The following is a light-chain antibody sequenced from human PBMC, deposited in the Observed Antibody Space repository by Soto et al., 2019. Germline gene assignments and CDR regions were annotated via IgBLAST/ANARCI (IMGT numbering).Light chain of an antibody. CDR2: AAS. Sequence: DIQMTQSPSSLSASVGDRVTITCRASQSISSYLNWYQQKPGKAPKLLIYAASSLQSGVPSRFSGSRSGTDFTLTISSLQPEDFATYYCQQSYSTLRWTFCQGTKVEIK. V-gene: IGKV1-39*01. CDR3: QQSYSTLRWT. J-gene: IGKJ1*01. CDR1: QSISSY.